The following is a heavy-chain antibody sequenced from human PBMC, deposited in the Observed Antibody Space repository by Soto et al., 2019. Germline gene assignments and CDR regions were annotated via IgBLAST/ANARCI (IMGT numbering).Heavy chain of an antibody. D-gene: IGHD3-10*01. Sequence: EVQLVESGGGLVQPGGSLRLSCAASGFTFSSYDMHWVRHATGKGLEWVSAIGTAGDTYYPGSVKGRFTISKENAKNSLYLQMNSLRDGDTAVYYCARAPQRESAAEGVYYYYYYMDVWGKGTTVTVSS. CDR2: IGTAGDT. V-gene: IGHV3-13*01. J-gene: IGHJ6*03. CDR1: GFTFSSYD. CDR3: ARAPQRESAAEGVYYYYYYMDV.